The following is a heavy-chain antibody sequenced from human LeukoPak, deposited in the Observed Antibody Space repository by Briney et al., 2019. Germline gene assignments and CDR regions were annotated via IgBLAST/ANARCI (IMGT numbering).Heavy chain of an antibody. CDR1: GFTFSSYS. CDR3: AARALVTTVVPFDY. J-gene: IGHJ4*02. V-gene: IGHV3-21*01. D-gene: IGHD4-23*01. Sequence: GGSLRLSCAASGFTFSSYSMNWVRQAPGKGLEWVSSISSSSSYIYYADSVKGRFTISRDNAKNSLYLQMNSLRAEDTAVYYCAARALVTTVVPFDYWGQGTLVTVSS. CDR2: ISSSSSYI.